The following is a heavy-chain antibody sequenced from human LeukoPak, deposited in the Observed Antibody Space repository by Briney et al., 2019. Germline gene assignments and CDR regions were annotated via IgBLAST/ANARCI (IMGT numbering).Heavy chain of an antibody. Sequence: GGSLRLSCAASGFTFSSYAMSWVRQAPGKGLEWVSSISGTGGSTYYADSVKGRFTLSRDNSKNTLYLQMNSLRAEDMAVYYCAKDRYCSSASCDLNWFDPWGQGTLVTVSS. CDR2: ISGTGGST. V-gene: IGHV3-23*01. CDR1: GFTFSSYA. J-gene: IGHJ5*02. D-gene: IGHD2-2*01. CDR3: AKDRYCSSASCDLNWFDP.